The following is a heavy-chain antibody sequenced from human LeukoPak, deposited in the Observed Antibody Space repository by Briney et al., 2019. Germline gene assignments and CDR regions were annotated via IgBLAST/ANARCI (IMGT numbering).Heavy chain of an antibody. CDR3: ARHSSRRTIDY. J-gene: IGHJ4*02. CDR1: GGSISSTSYY. D-gene: IGHD1/OR15-1a*01. V-gene: IGHV4-39*01. CDR2: IYYSGST. Sequence: SETLSLTCTVSGGSISSTSYYGGWIRQPPGKGLEWIGSIYYSGSTYYNPSLKSRVTISVDTSKNQFSLKLSSVTAADTAVYYCARHSSRRTIDYWGQGTLVTVSS.